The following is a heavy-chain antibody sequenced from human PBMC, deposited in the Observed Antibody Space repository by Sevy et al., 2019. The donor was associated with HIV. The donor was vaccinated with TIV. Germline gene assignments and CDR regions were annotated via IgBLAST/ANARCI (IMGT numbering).Heavy chain of an antibody. CDR1: GFSFDDYA. J-gene: IGHJ5*02. CDR2: ISWNSGST. D-gene: IGHD3-3*01. V-gene: IGHV3-9*01. Sequence: GGSLRLSCAASGFSFDDYAMHWVRQAPGKGLEWVSGISWNSGSTDYANSVKGRFTISRDNAKNSLYRQMNSLRAEDTALYHCAKNVNPYDFWANWFDPWGQGTLVTVSS. CDR3: AKNVNPYDFWANWFDP.